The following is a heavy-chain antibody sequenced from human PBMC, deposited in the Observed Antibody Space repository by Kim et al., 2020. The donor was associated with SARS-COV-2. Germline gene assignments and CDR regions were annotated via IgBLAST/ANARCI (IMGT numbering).Heavy chain of an antibody. CDR3: AKDIVNYYDSSGYPDY. D-gene: IGHD3-22*01. CDR2: ISWNSGSI. Sequence: GGSLRLSCAASGFTFDDYAMHWVRQAPGKGLEWVSGISWNSGSIGYADSVKGRFTISRDNAKNSLYLQMNSLRAEDTALYYCAKDIVNYYDSSGYPDYWGQGTLVTVSS. CDR1: GFTFDDYA. J-gene: IGHJ4*02. V-gene: IGHV3-9*01.